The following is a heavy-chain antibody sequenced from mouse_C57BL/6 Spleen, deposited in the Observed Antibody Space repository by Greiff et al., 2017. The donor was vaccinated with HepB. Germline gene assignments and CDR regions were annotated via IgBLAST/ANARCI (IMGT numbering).Heavy chain of an antibody. Sequence: VQLQQPGTELVKPGASVKLSCKASGYTFTSYWMHWVKQRPGQGLEWIGNINPSNGGTNYNEKFKSKATLTVDKSSSTAYMQLSSLTSEDSAVYYCARYRIYYGYDVYAMDYWGQGTSVTVPS. CDR2: INPSNGGT. CDR1: GYTFTSYW. CDR3: ARYRIYYGYDVYAMDY. V-gene: IGHV1-53*01. J-gene: IGHJ4*01. D-gene: IGHD2-2*01.